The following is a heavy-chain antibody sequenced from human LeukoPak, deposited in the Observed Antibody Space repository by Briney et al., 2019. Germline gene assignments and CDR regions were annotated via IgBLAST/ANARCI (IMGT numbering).Heavy chain of an antibody. D-gene: IGHD2-2*01. CDR2: INPNSGGT. J-gene: IGHJ4*02. CDR1: GYTFTGYY. V-gene: IGHV1-2*02. CDR3: ARTPCSSTSCSLNY. Sequence: ASVKVSCKASGYTFTGYYMHWVRQAPGQGLEWMGWINPNSGGTNYAQKLQGRVTMTRDTSISTAYMELSRLRSDDTAVYYCARTPCSSTSCSLNYWGQGTLVTVSS.